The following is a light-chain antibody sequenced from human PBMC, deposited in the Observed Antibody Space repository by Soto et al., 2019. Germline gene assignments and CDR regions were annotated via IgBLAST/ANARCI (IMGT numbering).Light chain of an antibody. CDR3: QQSYSTPYT. Sequence: DIQMNQSPSSLSASVGDRVTITCRASQSISSYLNWYQQKPGKAPKLLIYDASSLQSGVPSRFSGSGSGTDFTLTISSLQPEDFATYYCQQSYSTPYTFGQGTKLEIK. CDR1: QSISSY. V-gene: IGKV1-39*01. J-gene: IGKJ2*01. CDR2: DAS.